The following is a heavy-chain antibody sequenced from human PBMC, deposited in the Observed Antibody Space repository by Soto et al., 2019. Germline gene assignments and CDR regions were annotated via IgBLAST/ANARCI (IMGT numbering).Heavy chain of an antibody. CDR3: ARDKDWDFDY. V-gene: IGHV3-48*04. J-gene: IGHJ4*02. CDR2: IFVSSTTI. Sequence: PGGSLRLSCVASGFTFSSYSMVWARQAPGKGLEWVSYIFVSSTTIYYADSVKGRFTVSRDNTQNSLFLLMNSLRAEDTAVYYCARDKDWDFDYWGQGTPVTVSS. CDR1: GFTFSSYS. D-gene: IGHD3-9*01.